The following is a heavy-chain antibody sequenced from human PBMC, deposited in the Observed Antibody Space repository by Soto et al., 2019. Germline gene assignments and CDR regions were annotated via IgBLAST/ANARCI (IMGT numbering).Heavy chain of an antibody. J-gene: IGHJ6*02. CDR3: ARGTRYYDFWSGYLPYYGMDV. CDR1: GGTFSSYA. D-gene: IGHD3-3*01. Sequence: QVQLVQSGAEVKKPGSSVKVSCKASGGTFSSYAISWVRQAPGQGLEWMGGIIPIFGTANYAQKFQGRVTITAVESRSTGYRELSSLRSEDTAVYYCARGTRYYDFWSGYLPYYGMDVWGQGTTVTVSS. CDR2: IIPIFGTA. V-gene: IGHV1-69*12.